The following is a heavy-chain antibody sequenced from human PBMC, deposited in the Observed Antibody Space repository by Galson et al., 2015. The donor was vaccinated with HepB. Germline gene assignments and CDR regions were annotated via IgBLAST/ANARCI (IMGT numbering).Heavy chain of an antibody. V-gene: IGHV3-30-3*01. CDR2: ISYDGSNK. J-gene: IGHJ4*02. Sequence: SLRLSCAASGFTFSSYAMHWVRQAPGKGLEWVAVISYDGSNKYYADSVKGRFTISRDNSKNTLYLQMNSLRAEDTAVYYCARPDFSIFGVGGWFDYWGQGTLVTVSS. CDR1: GFTFSSYA. D-gene: IGHD3-3*01. CDR3: ARPDFSIFGVGGWFDY.